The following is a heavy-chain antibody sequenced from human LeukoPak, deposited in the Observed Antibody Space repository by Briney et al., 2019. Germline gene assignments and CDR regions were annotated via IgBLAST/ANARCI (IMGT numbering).Heavy chain of an antibody. V-gene: IGHV3-30*02. J-gene: IGHJ4*02. CDR3: VKDNPLDY. D-gene: IGHD1-14*01. CDR2: IRYDGNIK. Sequence: GGSLRLSCAASGFTFSSYGMHWVRQAPGKGLEWVAFIRYDGNIKFYADSMKGRFTISRDNSKNTLYLHINSLRPEDTALYYCVKDNPLDYWGQGTLVIVSS. CDR1: GFTFSSYG.